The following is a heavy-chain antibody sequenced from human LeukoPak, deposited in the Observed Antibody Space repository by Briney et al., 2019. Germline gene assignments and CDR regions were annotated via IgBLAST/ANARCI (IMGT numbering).Heavy chain of an antibody. CDR2: ISWNSNSI. J-gene: IGHJ4*02. Sequence: PGGSLRLSCAVSGFTFNDYAMHWVRQAPGKGLEWVSSISWNSNSIGYVDSVKGRFIISSDNAKNSLYLQMNSLRAEDTALYYCAKDRGTFRWGSSAFDYWGQGTLVTVSS. CDR1: GFTFNDYA. CDR3: AKDRGTFRWGSSAFDY. V-gene: IGHV3-9*01. D-gene: IGHD1-7*01.